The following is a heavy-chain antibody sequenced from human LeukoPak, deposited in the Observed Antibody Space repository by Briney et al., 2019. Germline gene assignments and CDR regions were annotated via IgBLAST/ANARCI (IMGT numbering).Heavy chain of an antibody. J-gene: IGHJ5*02. CDR1: GGPISSSSYY. CDR2: IYYSGIT. D-gene: IGHD6-13*01. Sequence: PSETLSLTCTVSGGPISSSSYYWGWIRQPPGKGLEWIGNIYYSGITYYNPSLKSRLTVSVDTSENQFSLKLSSVTAADTAVYFCARHPPYSSSWFPFDPWGQGTLVTVSS. V-gene: IGHV4-39*01. CDR3: ARHPPYSSSWFPFDP.